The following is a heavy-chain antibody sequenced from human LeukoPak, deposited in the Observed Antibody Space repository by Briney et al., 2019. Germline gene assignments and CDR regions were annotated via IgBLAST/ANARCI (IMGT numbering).Heavy chain of an antibody. D-gene: IGHD3-16*02. V-gene: IGHV1-8*03. CDR3: ARCMITFGGVIVLEGFDY. CDR1: GYTFTGYY. Sequence: ASVKVSCKASGYTFTGYYMHWVRQAPGQGLEWMGWMNPNSGNTGYAQKFQGRVTITRNTSISTAYMELSSLRSEDTAVYYCARCMITFGGVIVLEGFDYWGQGTLVTVSS. J-gene: IGHJ4*02. CDR2: MNPNSGNT.